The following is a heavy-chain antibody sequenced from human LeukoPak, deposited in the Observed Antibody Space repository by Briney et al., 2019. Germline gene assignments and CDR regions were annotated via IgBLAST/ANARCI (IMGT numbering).Heavy chain of an antibody. D-gene: IGHD3-3*01. CDR1: GYSFSSYW. V-gene: IGHV5-51*01. CDR3: ARTPNDFWSGYRSPNPVDY. CDR2: IYPGDSDT. Sequence: GESLKISCKGSGYSFSSYWIGWVRQMPGKGLEWRGMIYPGDSDTRYSPSFQGRVTISADKSISTAYLQWSSLKASDTAMYYCARTPNDFWSGYRSPNPVDYWGQGPLVPVSS. J-gene: IGHJ4*02.